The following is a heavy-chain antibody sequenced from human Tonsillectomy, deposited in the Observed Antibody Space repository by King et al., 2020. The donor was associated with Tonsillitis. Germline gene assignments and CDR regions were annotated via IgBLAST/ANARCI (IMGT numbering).Heavy chain of an antibody. CDR3: ARVQGYTSSWYDY. D-gene: IGHD6-13*01. V-gene: IGHV3-30*04. Sequence: QLVQSGGGVVQPGRSLRFSCAASGFTFSSYAMHWVRQAPGKGLEWVAFISYDASNKYYADSVKGRFTISRDNSKNTLYLQMNSLRAEDTAVYYCARVQGYTSSWYDYWGQGTLVTVSS. CDR1: GFTFSSYA. CDR2: ISYDASNK. J-gene: IGHJ4*02.